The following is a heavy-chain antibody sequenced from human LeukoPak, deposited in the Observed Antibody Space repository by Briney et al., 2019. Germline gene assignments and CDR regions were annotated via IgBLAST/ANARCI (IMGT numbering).Heavy chain of an antibody. CDR2: IYYSGST. CDR3: ARSSIAARREWFDP. Sequence: SETLSLTCTVSGGSISSSSYYWGWIRQPPGKGLEWIGSIYYSGSTYYNPSLKSRVTISVDTSKNQFSLKLSSVTAADTAVYYCARSSIAARREWFDPWGQGTLVTVSS. J-gene: IGHJ5*02. V-gene: IGHV4-39*07. D-gene: IGHD6-6*01. CDR1: GGSISSSSYY.